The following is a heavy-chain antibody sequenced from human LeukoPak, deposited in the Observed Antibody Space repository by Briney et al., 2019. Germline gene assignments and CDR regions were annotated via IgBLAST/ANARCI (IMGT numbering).Heavy chain of an antibody. Sequence: GRSLRLSCAASGFTFSSYGMHWVRQAPGKGLEWVAVISYDGSNKYYADSVKGRFTISRDNSKNTLYVQMNSLRAEDTAVYYCARDRQQLVRGGYRYGFDPWGQGTLVTVSS. V-gene: IGHV3-30*03. CDR1: GFTFSSYG. CDR3: ARDRQQLVRGGYRYGFDP. J-gene: IGHJ5*02. CDR2: ISYDGSNK. D-gene: IGHD6-13*01.